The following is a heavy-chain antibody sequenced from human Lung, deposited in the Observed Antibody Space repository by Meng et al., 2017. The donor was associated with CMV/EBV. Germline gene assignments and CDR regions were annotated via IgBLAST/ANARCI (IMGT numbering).Heavy chain of an antibody. CDR2: IYHSGGT. D-gene: IGHD6-19*01. V-gene: IGHV4-4*02. Sequence: QVRLESWGPVVESPLGPAPFSGGAVVGSSSGSKWWGWVRQAPGKGLEWIGEIYHSGGTNYNPSLKSRVTISVDKSKNQFSLNLSYVTAAEKAVYYCARVGQWLPLDYWGQGTLVTVSS. CDR3: ARVGQWLPLDY. J-gene: IGHJ4*02. CDR1: VGSSSGSKW.